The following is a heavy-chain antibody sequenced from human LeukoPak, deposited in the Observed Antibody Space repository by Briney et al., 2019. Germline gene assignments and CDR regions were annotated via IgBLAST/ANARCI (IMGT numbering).Heavy chain of an antibody. CDR1: GGSISSYY. V-gene: IGHV4-59*12. J-gene: IGHJ4*02. CDR3: ARESFPTFYYDSSGYYFDY. D-gene: IGHD3-22*01. Sequence: SETLSLTCTVSGGSISSYYWSWIRQPPGKGLEWIGYIYYSGSTNYNPSLKSRVAISVDTSKNQFSLKMTSVTAADTAVYFCARESFPTFYYDSSGYYFDYWGQGTLVTVSS. CDR2: IYYSGST.